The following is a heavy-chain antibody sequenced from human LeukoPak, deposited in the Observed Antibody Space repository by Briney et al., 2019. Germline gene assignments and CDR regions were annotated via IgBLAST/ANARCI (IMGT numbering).Heavy chain of an antibody. D-gene: IGHD3-3*01. CDR3: AKDSGGDDFWSGYYLDY. CDR2: ISWDGGST. J-gene: IGHJ4*02. CDR1: GFTFDDYA. Sequence: GGSLRLSCAPSGFTFDDYAMHWVRQAPGKGLEWVSLISWDGGSTYYADSVKGRFTISRDNSKNSLYLQMNSLRAEDTALYYCAKDSGGDDFWSGYYLDYWGQGTLVTVSS. V-gene: IGHV3-43D*04.